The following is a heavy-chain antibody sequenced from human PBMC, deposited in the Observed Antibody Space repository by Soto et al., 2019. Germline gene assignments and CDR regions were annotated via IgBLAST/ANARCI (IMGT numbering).Heavy chain of an antibody. Sequence: ASVKVSCKASGYTFTGNYVHWVRQAPGQGLEWMGWVNPKRGGTNYAQKFQGRVTMTSDTSISTAYMELSRLRSDDTAVYYCARDLYPGVVGTTTSGNFDYWGQGTLVTVSS. J-gene: IGHJ4*01. CDR2: VNPKRGGT. CDR1: GYTFTGNY. D-gene: IGHD1-26*01. V-gene: IGHV1-2*02. CDR3: ARDLYPGVVGTTTSGNFDY.